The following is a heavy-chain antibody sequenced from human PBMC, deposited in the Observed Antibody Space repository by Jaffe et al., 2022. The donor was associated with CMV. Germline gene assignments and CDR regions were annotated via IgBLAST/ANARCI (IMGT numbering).Heavy chain of an antibody. CDR2: ISGSGGST. CDR3: ARPYYDILTGTYYYYGMDV. CDR1: GFTFSSYA. Sequence: EVQLLESGGGLVQPGGSLRLSCAASGFTFSSYAMSWVRQAPGKGLEWVSAISGSGGSTYYADSVKGRFTISRDNSKNTLYLQMNSLRAEDTAVYYCARPYYDILTGTYYYYGMDVWGQGTTVTVSS. D-gene: IGHD3-9*01. J-gene: IGHJ6*02. V-gene: IGHV3-23*01.